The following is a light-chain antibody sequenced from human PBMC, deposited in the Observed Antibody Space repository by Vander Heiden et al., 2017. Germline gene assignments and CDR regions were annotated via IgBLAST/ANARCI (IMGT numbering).Light chain of an antibody. Sequence: QSALTQPASVSVSPGQSITISCTGTSSDVGGYNYVSWYQQHPGKAPKLMIYDVSNRPSGVSNRFSGSKSGNTASLTISGLQAEDEADYYCSSYTSSSTLGTVFGGGTQLTVL. CDR2: DVS. CDR1: SSDVGGYNY. CDR3: SSYTSSSTLGTV. V-gene: IGLV2-14*01. J-gene: IGLJ7*01.